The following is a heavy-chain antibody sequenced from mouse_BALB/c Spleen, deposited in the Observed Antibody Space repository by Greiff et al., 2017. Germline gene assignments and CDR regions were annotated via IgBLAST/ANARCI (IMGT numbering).Heavy chain of an antibody. Sequence: VKLMESGAELVRPGTSVKISCKASGYTFTNYWLGWVKQRPGHGLEWIGDIYPGGGYTNYNEKFKGKATLTADTSSSTAYMQLSSLTSEDSAVYFCASQGYGNDVRFAYWGQGNLVTVSA. CDR1: GYTFTNYW. J-gene: IGHJ3*01. V-gene: IGHV1-63*02. D-gene: IGHD2-10*02. CDR2: IYPGGGYT. CDR3: ASQGYGNDVRFAY.